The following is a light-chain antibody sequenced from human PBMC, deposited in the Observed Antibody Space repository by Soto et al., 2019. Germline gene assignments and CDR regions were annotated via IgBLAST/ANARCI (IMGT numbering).Light chain of an antibody. CDR1: SSDVGGYNY. J-gene: IGLJ1*01. Sequence: QSALTQPASVSGSPGQWITISCIGTSSDVGGYNYVSWYQQHPGKAPKLMIYEVSNWPSGVSNRFSGSKSGNTASLTISGLQAEDEAEYYCSSYTSSSSLGVFGTGTKVTVL. CDR2: EVS. V-gene: IGLV2-14*03. CDR3: SSYTSSSSLGV.